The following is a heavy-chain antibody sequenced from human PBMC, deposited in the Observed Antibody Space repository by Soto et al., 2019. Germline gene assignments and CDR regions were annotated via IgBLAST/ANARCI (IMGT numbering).Heavy chain of an antibody. CDR1: GGPFSGYY. CDR3: ARDRLRFLEWLSYGMDV. D-gene: IGHD3-3*01. V-gene: IGHV4-34*01. CDR2: INHSGST. J-gene: IGHJ6*02. Sequence: SETLSLTCAVYGGPFSGYYWSWIRQPPGKGLEWIGEINHSGSTNYNPSLKSRVTISVDTSKNQFSLKLSSVTAADTAVYYCARDRLRFLEWLSYGMDVWGQGTTVTVSS.